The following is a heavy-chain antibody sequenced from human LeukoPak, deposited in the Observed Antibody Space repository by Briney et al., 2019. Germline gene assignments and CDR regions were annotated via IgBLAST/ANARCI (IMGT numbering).Heavy chain of an antibody. CDR2: IYHGGNT. CDR3: ARGDPVSYNWFDP. J-gene: IGHJ5*02. V-gene: IGHV4-30-2*01. D-gene: IGHD5/OR15-5a*01. CDR1: GGSISSGGYY. Sequence: SETLSLTCTVSGGSISSGGYYWRWIRQPPGKGLECIGYIYHGGNTYYNPSLKSRVTISVDRSKSQFSLRLSSMTAADTAVYYCARGDPVSYNWFDPWGQGTLVTVSS.